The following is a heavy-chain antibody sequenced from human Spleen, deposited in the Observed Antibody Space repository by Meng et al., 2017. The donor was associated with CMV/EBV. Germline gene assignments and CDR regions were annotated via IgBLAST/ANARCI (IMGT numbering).Heavy chain of an antibody. CDR1: RFSFTNAW. CDR3: ARDPPLWFGVSYGMDV. V-gene: IGHV3-21*01. J-gene: IGHJ6*02. CDR2: ISSSSSYI. D-gene: IGHD3-10*01. Sequence: GESLKISCAASRFSFTNAWMNWVRQAPGKGLEWVSSISSSSSYIYYADSVKGRFTISRDNAKNSLYLQMNSLRAEDTAVYYCARDPPLWFGVSYGMDVWGQGTTVTVSS.